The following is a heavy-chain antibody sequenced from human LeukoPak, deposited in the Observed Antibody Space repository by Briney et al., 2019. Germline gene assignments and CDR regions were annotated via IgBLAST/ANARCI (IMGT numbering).Heavy chain of an antibody. D-gene: IGHD3-10*01. CDR1: GFTFSDYY. V-gene: IGHV3-11*01. Sequence: PGGSLRLSCAASGFTFSDYYMSWIRQAPGKGLEWVSYISSSGCTIYYADSVKGRFTISRDNAKNSLYLQMNSLRAEDTAVYYCASDPEYYYGSGSHYSPFFDYWGQGTLVTVSS. CDR2: ISSSGCTI. J-gene: IGHJ4*02. CDR3: ASDPEYYYGSGSHYSPFFDY.